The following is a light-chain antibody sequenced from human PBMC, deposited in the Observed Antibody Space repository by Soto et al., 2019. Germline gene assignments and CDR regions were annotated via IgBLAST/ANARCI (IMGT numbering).Light chain of an antibody. CDR2: DVS. J-gene: IGLJ3*02. V-gene: IGLV2-14*01. Sequence: QSALTQPASVSGSPGQSITISCTGTSSDIGGYNYVSWYQQHPGKAPKLIIHDVSDRPSGVSNRFSASKSGNTASLTISGLQAEDEADYYCCSYTSSVTWVFGGGTQLTVL. CDR3: CSYTSSVTWV. CDR1: SSDIGGYNY.